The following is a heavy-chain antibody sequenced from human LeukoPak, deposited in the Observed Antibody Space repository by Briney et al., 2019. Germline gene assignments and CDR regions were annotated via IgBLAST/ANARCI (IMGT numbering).Heavy chain of an antibody. J-gene: IGHJ4*02. CDR3: ARTGYSYGSLAFDY. D-gene: IGHD5-18*01. Sequence: ASVKVSCKASGYTFTSYYMHWVRQAPGQGLEWMGIINPSGGSTSYAQKFQGRVTITADKSTSTAYMELSSLRSEDTAVYYCARTGYSYGSLAFDYWGQGTLVTVSS. CDR2: INPSGGST. V-gene: IGHV1-46*01. CDR1: GYTFTSYY.